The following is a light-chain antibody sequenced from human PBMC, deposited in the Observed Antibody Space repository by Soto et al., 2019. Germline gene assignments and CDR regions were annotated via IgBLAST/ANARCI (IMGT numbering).Light chain of an antibody. CDR2: DVS. Sequence: QSALTQPASVSGSPGQSITISCTGTSSDVGGSNYVSWYQQHPGRAPQLMIYDVSHRPSGVSNRFSGSRSGNTASLTISGLQAEDEADYYCSSYATSTTVLFGGGTKLTVL. CDR3: SSYATSTTVL. J-gene: IGLJ2*01. V-gene: IGLV2-14*03. CDR1: SSDVGGSNY.